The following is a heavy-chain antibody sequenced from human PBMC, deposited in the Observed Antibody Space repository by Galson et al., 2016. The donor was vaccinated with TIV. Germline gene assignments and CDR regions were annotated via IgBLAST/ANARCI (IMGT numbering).Heavy chain of an antibody. V-gene: IGHV3-48*03. D-gene: IGHD1-7*01. CDR1: GFTFTSFE. Sequence: SLRLSCAASGFTFTSFEMNWVRHGPGRGLEWVASIISSGSIIHYADSVKGRFTLSRDNARESLFLQMNCLGADDAAVYYCARRGNYRADAFDVWGQGTTVTVSS. J-gene: IGHJ3*01. CDR3: ARRGNYRADAFDV. CDR2: IISSGSII.